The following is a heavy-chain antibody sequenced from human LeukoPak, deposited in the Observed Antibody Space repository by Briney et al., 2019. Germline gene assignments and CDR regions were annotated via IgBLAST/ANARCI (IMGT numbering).Heavy chain of an antibody. CDR2: IYHSGST. Sequence: SETLSLTCTVSGYSISSGYYWGWIRQPPGKGLEWIGSIYHSGSTYYNPSLKSRVTISVDTSKNQFSLKLSSVTAADTAVYYCAREGDGTYYYDSSGYPPGYWGQGTLVTVSS. CDR1: GYSISSGYY. J-gene: IGHJ4*02. D-gene: IGHD3-22*01. CDR3: AREGDGTYYYDSSGYPPGY. V-gene: IGHV4-38-2*02.